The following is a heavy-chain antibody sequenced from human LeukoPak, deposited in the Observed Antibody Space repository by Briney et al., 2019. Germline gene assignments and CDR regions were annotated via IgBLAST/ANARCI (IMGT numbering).Heavy chain of an antibody. Sequence: GGSLRLSCAPSGFTFSSYGMHWVRQAPDKGLEWVAFIRYDGSNKYYADSVKGRFTISRDNSKNTLYLQMNSLRAEDTAVYYCAKIPSAVPGRGFDYWGQGTLVTVSS. CDR3: AKIPSAVPGRGFDY. CDR2: IRYDGSNK. V-gene: IGHV3-30*02. D-gene: IGHD6-19*01. CDR1: GFTFSSYG. J-gene: IGHJ4*02.